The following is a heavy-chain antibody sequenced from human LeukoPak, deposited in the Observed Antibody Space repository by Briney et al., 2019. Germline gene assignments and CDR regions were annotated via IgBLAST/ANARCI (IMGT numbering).Heavy chain of an antibody. Sequence: GGSLRLYCAASGFTFSSYNMNWVRQAPGKGLEWVSYISSSSGTVYYADSVKGRFTISRDNAQNSLYLQMNSLRAEDTALYYCARDPCDYWGQGTLVTVSS. V-gene: IGHV3-48*04. CDR2: ISSSSGTV. J-gene: IGHJ4*02. CDR3: ARDPCDY. CDR1: GFTFSSYN.